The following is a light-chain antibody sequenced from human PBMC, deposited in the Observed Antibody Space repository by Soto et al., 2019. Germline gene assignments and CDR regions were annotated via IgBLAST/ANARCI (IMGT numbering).Light chain of an antibody. CDR2: SNN. V-gene: IGLV1-40*01. Sequence: QSVLTQPPSVSGAPGQRVTMSCTGSSSNTGAGYDVHWYQQLPGTAPKLLIYSNNNRPSGVPDRFSGSKSGTSASLAITGLQAEDEAEYYCQSFDSSLSGWVFGGGTKLTVL. CDR1: SSNTGAGYD. CDR3: QSFDSSLSGWV. J-gene: IGLJ3*02.